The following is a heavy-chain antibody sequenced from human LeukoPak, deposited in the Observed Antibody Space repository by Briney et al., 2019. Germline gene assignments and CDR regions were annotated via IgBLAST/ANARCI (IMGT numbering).Heavy chain of an antibody. Sequence: GGALVLSCATSGIPFSNFAMSRVRQAPGRGLQWGSTISASGKKTYYAESVKGRFTISRGNAKDILSLQMNSLRVEDTALYYCATFDFWGQGTMVTVSS. CDR3: ATFDF. CDR2: ISASGKKT. CDR1: GIPFSNFA. V-gene: IGHV3-23*01. J-gene: IGHJ3*01.